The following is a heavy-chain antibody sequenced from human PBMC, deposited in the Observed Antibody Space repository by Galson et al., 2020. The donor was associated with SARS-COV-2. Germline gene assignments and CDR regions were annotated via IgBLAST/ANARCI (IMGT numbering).Heavy chain of an antibody. V-gene: IGHV3-48*03. Sequence: GESLKISCAVSGFSFSDYEMNWVRQAPGKGLEWVSYISSTGNTKYYADSVKGRFTISRDNAKNLLFLQMNSLRVEDTSVYYCARERRSCSGGRCYSDYWGQGTLVTVSS. CDR2: ISSTGNTK. CDR1: GFSFSDYE. CDR3: ARERRSCSGGRCYSDY. D-gene: IGHD2-15*01. J-gene: IGHJ4*02.